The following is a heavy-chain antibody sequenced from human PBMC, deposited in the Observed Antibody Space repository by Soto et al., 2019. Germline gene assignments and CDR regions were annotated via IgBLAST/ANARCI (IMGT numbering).Heavy chain of an antibody. D-gene: IGHD3-16*01. V-gene: IGHV1-46*01. CDR3: AKSLYGLLDY. CDR2: INPSGGST. J-gene: IGHJ4*02. CDR1: GYTFTSYY. Sequence: SVKVSCKASGYTFTSYYMHWVRQAPGQGLEWMGIINPSGGSTSYAQKFQGRVTMTRDTSTSTAYMELSRLRSDDTAVYYCAKSLYGLLDYWGQGTLVIVSS.